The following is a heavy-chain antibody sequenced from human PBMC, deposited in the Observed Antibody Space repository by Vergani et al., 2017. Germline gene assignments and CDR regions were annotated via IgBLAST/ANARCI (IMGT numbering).Heavy chain of an antibody. CDR1: GYTFTGYY. CDR2: INPNSGGT. CDR3: ARDLTRTPYYDFWSGYYTGTGWFDP. V-gene: IGHV1-2*02. D-gene: IGHD3-3*01. Sequence: QVQLVQSGAEVKKPGASVKVSCKASGYTFTGYYMHWVRQAPGQGLEWMGWINPNSGGTNYAQKFQGRVTMTRDMSISTAYMELSRLRSDDTAVYYCARDLTRTPYYDFWSGYYTGTGWFDPWGQGTLVTVSS. J-gene: IGHJ5*02.